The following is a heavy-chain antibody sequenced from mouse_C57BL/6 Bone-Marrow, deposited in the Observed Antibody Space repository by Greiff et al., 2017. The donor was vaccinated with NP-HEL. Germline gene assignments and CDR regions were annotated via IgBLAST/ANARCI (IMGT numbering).Heavy chain of an antibody. CDR1: GFTFSSYA. Sequence: EVQLVESGGGLVKPGGSLKLSCAASGFTFSSYAMSWVRQTPEKRLEWVATISDGGSYTYYPDNVKGRFTISRDNAKNNLYLQMSHLKSEDTAMYYCARGGGYYWGQGTTLTVSS. D-gene: IGHD1-1*02. CDR2: ISDGGSYT. J-gene: IGHJ2*01. V-gene: IGHV5-4*01. CDR3: ARGGGYY.